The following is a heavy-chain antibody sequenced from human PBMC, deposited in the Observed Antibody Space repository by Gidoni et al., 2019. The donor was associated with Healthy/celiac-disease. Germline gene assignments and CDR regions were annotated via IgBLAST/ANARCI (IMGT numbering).Heavy chain of an antibody. D-gene: IGHD3-22*01. Sequence: VQLVQSGAEVKKPGASVKVSCQTSGNTFTGYYMHWVRQAPGKGLEWMGWIKPNSGGTNYAQKFQGRVTMTRDTSISTAYMELSRLRSDDTAGYYCARGPARASSGPKIRLDYWGQGTLVTVSS. CDR1: GNTFTGYY. CDR2: IKPNSGGT. J-gene: IGHJ4*02. V-gene: IGHV1-2*02. CDR3: ARGPARASSGPKIRLDY.